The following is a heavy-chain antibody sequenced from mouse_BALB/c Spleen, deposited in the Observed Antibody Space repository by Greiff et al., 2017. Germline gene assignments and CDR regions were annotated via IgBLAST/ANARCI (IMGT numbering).Heavy chain of an antibody. CDR1: GYTFTEYI. D-gene: IGHD1-1*01. CDR2: FYPGSGSI. Sequence: QVQLQQSGAELVKPGASVKLSCKASGYTFTEYIIHWVKQRSGQGLEWIGWFYPGSGSIKYNEKFKDKATLTADKSSSTVYMELSRLTSEDSAVYFCARHEEASPYYYGSSYHAMDYWGQGTTLTVSS. J-gene: IGHJ2*01. CDR3: ARHEEASPYYYGSSYHAMDY. V-gene: IGHV1-62-2*01.